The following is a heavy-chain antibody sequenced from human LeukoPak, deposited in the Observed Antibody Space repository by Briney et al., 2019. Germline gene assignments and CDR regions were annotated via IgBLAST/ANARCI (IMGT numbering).Heavy chain of an antibody. CDR1: GGTFSSNA. V-gene: IGHV1-69*04. D-gene: IGHD1-14*01. CDR3: ARATARTRNIIGGSQFDY. CDR2: IIPILGIA. J-gene: IGHJ4*02. Sequence: VASVKVSCKASGGTFSSNAISWVRQAPGQGLEWMGRIIPILGIANYAQKFQGRVTITADKSTSTAYMELSSLRSEDTAVYYCARATARTRNIIGGSQFDYWGQGTLVTVSS.